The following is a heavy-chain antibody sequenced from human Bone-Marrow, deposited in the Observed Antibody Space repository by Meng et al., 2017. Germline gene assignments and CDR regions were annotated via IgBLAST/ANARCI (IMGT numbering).Heavy chain of an antibody. CDR2: IIPIFGTA. CDR3: ASPSLPNRRDGYNYNSGAFDI. D-gene: IGHD5-24*01. J-gene: IGHJ3*02. CDR1: GGTFSSYA. Sequence: SVKVSCKASGGTFSSYAISWVRQAPGQGLEWMGGIIPIFGTANYAQKFQGRVTITTDESTSTAYMELSSLRSEDTAVYYCASPSLPNRRDGYNYNSGAFDIWGQGTMVTVSS. V-gene: IGHV1-69*05.